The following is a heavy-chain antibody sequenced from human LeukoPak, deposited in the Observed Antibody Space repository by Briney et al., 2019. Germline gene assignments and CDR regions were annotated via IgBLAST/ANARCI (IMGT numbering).Heavy chain of an antibody. CDR3: ARDPVFQH. V-gene: IGHV4-39*07. Sequence: PSETLSLTCAVSGGSISSSSYYWGWIRQPPGKGLEWIGSIYYSGSTYYNPSLKSRVTISVDTSKNQFSLKLSSVTAADTAVYYCARDPVFQHWGQGTLVTVSS. CDR1: GGSISSSSYY. D-gene: IGHD4-17*01. J-gene: IGHJ1*01. CDR2: IYYSGST.